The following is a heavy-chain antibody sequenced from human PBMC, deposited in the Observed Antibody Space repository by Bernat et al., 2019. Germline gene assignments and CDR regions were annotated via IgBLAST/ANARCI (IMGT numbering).Heavy chain of an antibody. J-gene: IGHJ4*02. V-gene: IGHV3-30-3*01. CDR3: ARDKGYSSSSGSLGY. CDR2: ISYDGIDK. Sequence: QVQLVESGGGVVQPGRSLRLSCTASGFTFSTYAMHWVRQAPGKGLEWVAVISYDGIDKYYADSVKGRFTISRDNSKNTLFLQMNSLRPEETAVYYCARDKGYSSSSGSLGYWGQGTLVTVSS. D-gene: IGHD6-6*01. CDR1: GFTFSTYA.